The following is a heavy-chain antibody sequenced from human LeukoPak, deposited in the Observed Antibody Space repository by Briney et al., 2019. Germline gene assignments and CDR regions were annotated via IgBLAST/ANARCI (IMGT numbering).Heavy chain of an antibody. CDR2: TYYRSKWYN. V-gene: IGHV6-1*01. CDR1: GDSVSSNNAA. J-gene: IGHJ3*02. CDR3: VVASAATDAFDI. Sequence: ASQTLSLTCAISGDSVSSNNAAWNWIRQSPSRGLEWLGRTYYRSKWYNDYAVSVKSRITINPDTSKNQFSLQLNSVTPEDTAVYYCVVASAATDAFDIWGQGTMVTVSS. D-gene: IGHD2-2*01.